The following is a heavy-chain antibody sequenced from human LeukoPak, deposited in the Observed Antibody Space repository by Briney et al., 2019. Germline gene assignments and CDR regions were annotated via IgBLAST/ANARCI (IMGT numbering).Heavy chain of an antibody. J-gene: IGHJ6*02. D-gene: IGHD4-11*01. CDR3: ARGGAVTTGMGMDV. CDR2: INHSGST. Sequence: SETLSLTCAVYGGSFSGYYWSWIRQPPGKGLEWIGEINHSGSTNYNPSLKSRVTISVDTSKNQFPLKLSSVTAADTAVYYCARGGAVTTGMGMDVWGQGTTVTVSS. V-gene: IGHV4-34*01. CDR1: GGSFSGYY.